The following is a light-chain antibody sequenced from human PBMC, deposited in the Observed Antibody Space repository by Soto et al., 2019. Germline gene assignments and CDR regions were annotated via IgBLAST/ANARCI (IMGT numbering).Light chain of an antibody. CDR1: QSVSID. CDR3: QHRHN. Sequence: EVVLTQSPATLSLSPGDRATLSCRASQSVSIDFAWYQQKPGQAPRLLIYDASTRATGIPARFSGSGSGTAFTLTISSLEPEDFAVYYCQHRHNFGPGTKVDIK. CDR2: DAS. V-gene: IGKV3-11*01. J-gene: IGKJ3*01.